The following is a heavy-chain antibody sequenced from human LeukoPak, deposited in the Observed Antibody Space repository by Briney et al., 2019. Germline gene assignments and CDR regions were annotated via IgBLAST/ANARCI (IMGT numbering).Heavy chain of an antibody. CDR1: GGSISSSSYY. D-gene: IGHD3-22*01. CDR2: IYYSGST. V-gene: IGHV4-39*07. Sequence: SETLSLTCTVSGGSISSSSYYWGWIRQPPGKGLEWIGSIYYSGSTYYNPSLKSRVTISVDTSKNQFSLKLSSVTAADTAVYYCARGDYDSSGYLGYYFDYWGQGTLVTVSS. CDR3: ARGDYDSSGYLGYYFDY. J-gene: IGHJ4*02.